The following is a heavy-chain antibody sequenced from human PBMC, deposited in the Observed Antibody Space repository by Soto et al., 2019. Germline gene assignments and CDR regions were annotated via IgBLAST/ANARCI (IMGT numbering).Heavy chain of an antibody. D-gene: IGHD6-19*01. CDR3: ARADSIAVAGFDY. CDR1: GYTFTGYY. CDR2: INPNSGGT. V-gene: IGHV1-2*04. Sequence: GASVKVSCKASGYTFTGYYMHWVRQAPGQGLEWMGWINPNSGGTNYAQKFQGWVTMTRDTSISTAYMELSRLRSDDTAVYYCARADSIAVAGFDYWGQGTLVTVSS. J-gene: IGHJ4*02.